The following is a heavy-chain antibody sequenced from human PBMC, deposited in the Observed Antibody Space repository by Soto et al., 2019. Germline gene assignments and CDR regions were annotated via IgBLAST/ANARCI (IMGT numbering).Heavy chain of an antibody. J-gene: IGHJ6*02. CDR3: AKHQSNFWSFGLQFSYDGMDV. CDR2: MSNGGAST. CDR1: GVTFTSYA. V-gene: IGHV3-23*01. D-gene: IGHD4-4*01. Sequence: PGGSLRLSCAASGVTFTSYAMSWVRQAPGKGLEWVSAMSNGGASTWYGDSVRGRFTISRDIPQNTVYLQMNSLRAEDTAVYYCAKHQSNFWSFGLQFSYDGMDVWGQGTTVTVSS.